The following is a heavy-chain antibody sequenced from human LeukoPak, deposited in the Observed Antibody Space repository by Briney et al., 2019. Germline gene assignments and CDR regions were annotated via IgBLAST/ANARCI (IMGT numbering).Heavy chain of an antibody. Sequence: GASVRVSCKASGYTFTGYYMHWVRQAPGQGLEWMGWINPNSGGTNYAQKFQGRVTMTRDTSISTAYMELSRLRSDDTAVYYCARVAAAGNYFDYWGQGTLVTVSS. D-gene: IGHD6-13*01. CDR1: GYTFTGYY. J-gene: IGHJ4*02. V-gene: IGHV1-2*02. CDR3: ARVAAAGNYFDY. CDR2: INPNSGGT.